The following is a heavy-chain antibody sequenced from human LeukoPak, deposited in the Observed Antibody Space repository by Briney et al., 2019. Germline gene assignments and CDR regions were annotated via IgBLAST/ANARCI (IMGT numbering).Heavy chain of an antibody. CDR1: GYTFINNW. CDR2: INPTGTGT. J-gene: IGHJ5*02. D-gene: IGHD3-10*01. CDR3: ARDHSVGDIAWWFDP. V-gene: IGHV1-46*01. Sequence: ASVTVSCKTSGYTFINNWMHWVRQAPGQGLEWIGLINPTGTGTLYAQKFQGRVTMTRDMSTSTDYMELSSLRSDDTAVYYCARDHSVGDIAWWFDPWGQGTLVTVSS.